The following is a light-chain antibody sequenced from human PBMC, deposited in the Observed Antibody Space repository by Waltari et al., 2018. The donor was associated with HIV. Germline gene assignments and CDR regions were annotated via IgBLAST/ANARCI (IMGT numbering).Light chain of an antibody. V-gene: IGLV2-11*01. CDR2: DVS. Sequence: QSALTQPRSVSGSPGQSVTISCTGTSSDVGGYNYVSWYQQHPGKAPKLMIYDVSKRPSGGPDRFSGSKSGNTASLTISGLQAEDEADYYCCSYAGSYTPNEVFGGGTKLTVL. CDR1: SSDVGGYNY. CDR3: CSYAGSYTPNEV. J-gene: IGLJ2*01.